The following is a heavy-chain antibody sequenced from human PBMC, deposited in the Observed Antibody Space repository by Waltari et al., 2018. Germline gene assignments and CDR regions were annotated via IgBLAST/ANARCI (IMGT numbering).Heavy chain of an antibody. J-gene: IGHJ3*02. CDR1: GGSISSYY. D-gene: IGHD3-10*01. V-gene: IGHV4-59*01. Sequence: QVQLQESGPGLVKPSETLSLTCTVSGGSISSYYWSWIRQPPGKGLEWIGYIYYSGSTNYHPSLKSRVTITVDTAKNQFSLKLSSVTAAETAVDYRARDRRRGVDIWGQGTMVTVSS. CDR3: ARDRRRGVDI. CDR2: IYYSGST.